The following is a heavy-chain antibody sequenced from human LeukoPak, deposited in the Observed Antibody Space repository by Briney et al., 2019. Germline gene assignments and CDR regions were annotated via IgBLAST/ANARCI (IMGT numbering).Heavy chain of an antibody. CDR1: GFTFSSYG. V-gene: IGHV3-30*02. D-gene: IGHD3-3*01. J-gene: IGHJ4*02. Sequence: PGGSLRLSCAASGFTFSSYGMHWVRQAPGKGLEWVAFIRYDGSNKYYADSVKGRFTISRDNSKNTLYLQMNSLRAEDTAVYYCAKEAFTIFGVVNIPMYYFDYWGQGTLVTVSS. CDR3: AKEAFTIFGVVNIPMYYFDY. CDR2: IRYDGSNK.